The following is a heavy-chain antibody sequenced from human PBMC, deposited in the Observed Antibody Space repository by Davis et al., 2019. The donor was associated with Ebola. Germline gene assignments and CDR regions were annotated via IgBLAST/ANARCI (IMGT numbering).Heavy chain of an antibody. CDR2: IYYSGST. Sequence: SETLSLTCTVSGGSISSYYWSWIRQPPGKGLEWIGYIYYSGSTNYNPSLKSRVTISVDTSKNQFSLKLSSVTAADTAVYYCARDYYDSSPHRAPYWGQGTLVTVSS. V-gene: IGHV4-59*12. CDR3: ARDYYDSSPHRAPY. J-gene: IGHJ4*02. CDR1: GGSISSYY. D-gene: IGHD3-22*01.